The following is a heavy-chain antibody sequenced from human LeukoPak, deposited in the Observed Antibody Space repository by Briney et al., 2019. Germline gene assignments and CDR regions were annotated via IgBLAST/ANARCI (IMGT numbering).Heavy chain of an antibody. CDR3: AKDYCGGDCYSGWYFDL. J-gene: IGHJ2*01. CDR1: GFTFDDYA. V-gene: IGHV3-9*01. D-gene: IGHD2-21*02. CDR2: ISYNSDTI. Sequence: GRSLRLSCAASGFTFDDYAMHWVRQAPGKGLEWVSGISYNSDTIAYADSVKGRFTISRDNAKNSLYLQMNCLRAEDTALYYCAKDYCGGDCYSGWYFDLWGRGTLVTVSS.